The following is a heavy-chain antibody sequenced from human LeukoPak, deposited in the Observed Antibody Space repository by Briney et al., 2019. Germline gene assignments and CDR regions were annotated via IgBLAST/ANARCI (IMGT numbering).Heavy chain of an antibody. CDR2: IYYSGST. J-gene: IGHJ5*02. Sequence: KASETLSLTCTVSGGSISSYYWSWIRKPPGKGLEWIGYIYYSGSTNYNPSLKSRVTISVDTSKNQFSLKLSSVTAADTAVYYCARERIAAAGFDPWGQGTLVTVSS. D-gene: IGHD6-13*01. CDR1: GGSISSYY. CDR3: ARERIAAAGFDP. V-gene: IGHV4-59*01.